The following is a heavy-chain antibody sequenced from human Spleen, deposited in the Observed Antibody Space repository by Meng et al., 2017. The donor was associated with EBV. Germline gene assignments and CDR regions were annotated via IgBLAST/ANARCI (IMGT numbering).Heavy chain of an antibody. Sequence: QVQLVQSGAEVKKPGAPLKVSCKASGYTLSGYYMHWVRQAPGQGLEWMGRINPNSGDTDYAQKFQGRVSMTRDTSLNTAYMELNILRSDDTAVYYCASAYIYVFDYWGQGTLVTVSS. D-gene: IGHD5-18*01. CDR3: ASAYIYVFDY. CDR1: GYTLSGYY. V-gene: IGHV1-2*06. CDR2: INPNSGDT. J-gene: IGHJ4*02.